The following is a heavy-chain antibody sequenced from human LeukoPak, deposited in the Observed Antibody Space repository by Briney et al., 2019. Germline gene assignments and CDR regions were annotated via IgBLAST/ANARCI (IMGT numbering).Heavy chain of an antibody. V-gene: IGHV3-64*01. CDR1: GFTFSSYA. CDR2: ISSNGGST. CDR3: AIHPSSSGGYWSGAFDI. Sequence: GGSLRLSCAASGFTFSSYAMHWVRQAPGKGLEYVSAISSNGGSTYYANSVKGRFTISRDNSKNTLYLQMGSLRAEDMAVYYCAIHPSSSGGYWSGAFDIWGQGTMVTVSS. D-gene: IGHD1-26*01. J-gene: IGHJ3*02.